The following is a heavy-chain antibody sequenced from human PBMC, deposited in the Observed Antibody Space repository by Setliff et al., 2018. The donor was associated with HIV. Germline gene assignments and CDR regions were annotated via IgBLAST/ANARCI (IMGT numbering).Heavy chain of an antibody. J-gene: IGHJ3*01. Sequence: PSETLSLTCTVSGGSISSNSYYWGWIRQPPGKGLEWIGSISHTGNTYYNPSLKRRVTISVDTSKNQLSLKLTSVTAADTAKYYCARSITMVRGSVMTGGAFDVWGQGAKVTVS. CDR1: GGSISSNSYY. V-gene: IGHV4-39*07. CDR3: ARSITMVRGSVMTGGAFDV. CDR2: ISHTGNT. D-gene: IGHD3-10*01.